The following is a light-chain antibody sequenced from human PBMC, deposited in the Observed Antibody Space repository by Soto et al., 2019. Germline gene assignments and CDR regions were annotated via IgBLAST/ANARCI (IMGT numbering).Light chain of an antibody. CDR1: QSIKRRS. CDR2: GAS. V-gene: IGKV3-20*01. CDR3: QQYDIYPWT. Sequence: EILLTQSPGTLSLSPGERATLSCRASQSIKRRSLAWYQQRPGQAPRLLIYGASSRATGIPERFSGSGSGTDYTLTIIRLEPEDFEVYYCQQYDIYPWTFGQGTKVDIK. J-gene: IGKJ1*01.